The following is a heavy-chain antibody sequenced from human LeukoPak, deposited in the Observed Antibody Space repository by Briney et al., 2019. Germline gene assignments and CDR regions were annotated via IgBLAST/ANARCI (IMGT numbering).Heavy chain of an antibody. J-gene: IGHJ2*01. CDR1: GFTFSSYW. D-gene: IGHD3-16*01. V-gene: IGHV3-7*03. CDR3: ARAPNNTDYSAGYWYFDL. Sequence: GGSLRLSCAASGFTFSSYWMSWVRQAPGKGLEWVANIKQDGSEKYYVDSVKGRFTISRDNAKNSLYLQMNSLRAEDTAVYYCARAPNNTDYSAGYWYFDLWGRGTLVTVSS. CDR2: IKQDGSEK.